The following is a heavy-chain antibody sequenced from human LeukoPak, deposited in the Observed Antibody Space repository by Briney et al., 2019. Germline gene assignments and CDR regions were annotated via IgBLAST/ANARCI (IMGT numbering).Heavy chain of an antibody. CDR1: GGSISSYY. Sequence: PSETLSLTCTVSGGSISSYYWSWIRQPPGKGLEWIGYIYYSGSTNYNPSLKSRVTISVDTSKNQFSLKLSSVTAADTAVYYCASTPYCSSTSCYYYYYMDVWGKGITVTVSS. CDR3: ASTPYCSSTSCYYYYYMDV. CDR2: IYYSGST. J-gene: IGHJ6*03. D-gene: IGHD2-2*01. V-gene: IGHV4-59*01.